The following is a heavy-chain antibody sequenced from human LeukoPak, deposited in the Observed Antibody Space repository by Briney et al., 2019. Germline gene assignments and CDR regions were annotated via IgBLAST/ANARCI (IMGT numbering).Heavy chain of an antibody. CDR2: IYASGSA. CDR1: GGSISSGSYY. Sequence: PSQTLSLTCTVSGGSISSGSYYWTWIRQHPGKGLEWIGYIYASGSAYYNPSLTSRVTISIDTSKNQFSLMLRSVTAADTAVYYCASGVVVAATFWFDPWGQGTLVTVSS. D-gene: IGHD2-15*01. J-gene: IGHJ5*02. CDR3: ASGVVVAATFWFDP. V-gene: IGHV4-31*03.